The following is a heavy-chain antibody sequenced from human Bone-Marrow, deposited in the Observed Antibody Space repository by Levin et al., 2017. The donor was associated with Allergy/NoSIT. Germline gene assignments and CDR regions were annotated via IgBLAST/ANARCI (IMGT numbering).Heavy chain of an antibody. V-gene: IGHV3-21*04. D-gene: IGHD3-9*01. Sequence: AGESLKISCAASGFTFSSNSMNWVRQAPGKGLEWVSSISSSSSNIYHADSLKGRFTISRDNAKNSLYLQMKSLRAEDTAVYYCARDRTNGILTNYGMDVWGQGTTVTVSS. J-gene: IGHJ6*02. CDR1: GFTFSSNS. CDR2: ISSSSSNI. CDR3: ARDRTNGILTNYGMDV.